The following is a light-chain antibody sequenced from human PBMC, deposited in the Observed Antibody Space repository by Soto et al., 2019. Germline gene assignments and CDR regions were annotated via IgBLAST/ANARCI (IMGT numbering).Light chain of an antibody. CDR2: GAS. J-gene: IGKJ4*01. V-gene: IGKV3-15*01. CDR1: QSVSSN. Sequence: EIVMTQSPATLSVSPGERATLSCRASQSVSSNLAWYQQKPGQAPRLLIYGASTRATGIPARFSGSGYGTEFTLTISSLQSEDVAGYYCQQYNNWPALTFGGGTKVDIK. CDR3: QQYNNWPALT.